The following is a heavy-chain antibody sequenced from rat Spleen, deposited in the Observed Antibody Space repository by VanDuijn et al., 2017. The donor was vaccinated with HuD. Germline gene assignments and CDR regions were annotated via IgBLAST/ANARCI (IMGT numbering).Heavy chain of an antibody. Sequence: EVQLVESGGGLVQPGRSLKLSCAASGFTFSRSAMAWVRQAPTKGLEWVATISYDGSSTYYRDSVKGRFTISRDNAKSTLYLQMDSLRSEDTATYYCARYYDGSYYPYWYFDFWGPGTMVTVSS. J-gene: IGHJ1*01. CDR3: ARYYDGSYYPYWYFDF. D-gene: IGHD1-12*02. CDR2: ISYDGSST. CDR1: GFTFSRSA. V-gene: IGHV5-29*01.